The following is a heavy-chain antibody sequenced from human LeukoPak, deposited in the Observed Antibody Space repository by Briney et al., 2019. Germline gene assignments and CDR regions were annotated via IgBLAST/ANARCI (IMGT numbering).Heavy chain of an antibody. V-gene: IGHV5-10-1*01. CDR1: GYSFTNYW. D-gene: IGHD6-13*01. Sequence: GESLKISCKGSGYSFTNYWISWVRQMPGKGLEWMGRIDPSDSYSDYSPSFQGHVTISADKSISTAYLQWSSLKASDTAMYYCARLQQQLNAFDIWGQGTMVTVSS. CDR2: IDPSDSYS. CDR3: ARLQQQLNAFDI. J-gene: IGHJ3*02.